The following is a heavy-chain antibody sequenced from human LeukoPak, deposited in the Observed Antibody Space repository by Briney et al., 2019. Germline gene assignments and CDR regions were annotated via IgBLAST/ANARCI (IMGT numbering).Heavy chain of an antibody. J-gene: IGHJ5*02. D-gene: IGHD3-10*01. Sequence: ASVKVSCKASGYTFTGYYMHWVRQAPGQGLEWRGRINPNSGGTNYAQKFQGRVTMTRDTSISTAYMELSRLRSDDTAVYYCAREKGVHLSGDNWIDPWGQGTLVTVSS. CDR1: GYTFTGYY. CDR2: INPNSGGT. CDR3: AREKGVHLSGDNWIDP. V-gene: IGHV1-2*06.